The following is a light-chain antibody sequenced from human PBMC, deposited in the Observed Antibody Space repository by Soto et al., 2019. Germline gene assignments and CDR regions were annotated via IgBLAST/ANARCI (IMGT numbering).Light chain of an antibody. V-gene: IGKV3-15*01. Sequence: EIVMTQSPATLSVSPGERATLSCRASQSISSNLAWYQHQPGQAPRLLIYAASTRATGIPARFSGSGSGTEFALTISSLQSEDFAVYYCQQYNNWPPTWTFGQGTKV. CDR2: AAS. J-gene: IGKJ1*01. CDR3: QQYNNWPPTWT. CDR1: QSISSN.